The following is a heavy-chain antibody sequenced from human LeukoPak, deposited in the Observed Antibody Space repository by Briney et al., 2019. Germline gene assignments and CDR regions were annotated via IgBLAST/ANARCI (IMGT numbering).Heavy chain of an antibody. CDR1: GYSFTSYW. CDR2: IYPGDSDT. V-gene: IGHV5-51*01. Sequence: GESLKISCKGSGYSFTSYWICWVRQMPGKGLEWMGIIYPGDSDTRYSPSFQGQVTISADKSISTAYLQWSSLKASDTAMYYCARLPGIVGATNYFDYWGQGTLVTVSS. D-gene: IGHD1-26*01. CDR3: ARLPGIVGATNYFDY. J-gene: IGHJ4*02.